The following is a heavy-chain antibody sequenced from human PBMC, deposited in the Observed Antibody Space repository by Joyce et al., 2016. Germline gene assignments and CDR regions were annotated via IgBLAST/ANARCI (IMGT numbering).Heavy chain of an antibody. CDR2: GNHSGST. J-gene: IGHJ4*02. CDR1: GGSFSGSY. CDR3: ARRRSISIFGVVRGGYFDY. D-gene: IGHD3-3*01. V-gene: IGHV4-34*01. Sequence: QVQLQQWGAGLLKPSETLSLTCAVYGGSFSGSYWSFIRQPPGKGVEGIGDGNHSGSTNYNPSLKSRVTISIDTSKNQFSLKLSSVTAADTAVYYCARRRSISIFGVVRGGYFDYWGQGTLVTVSS.